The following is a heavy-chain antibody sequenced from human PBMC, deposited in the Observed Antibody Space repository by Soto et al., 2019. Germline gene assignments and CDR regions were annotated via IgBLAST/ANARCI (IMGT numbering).Heavy chain of an antibody. CDR2: IYWYDDK. CDR3: ARNAAYYTSAHYRD. CDR1: GFSLTTREVG. V-gene: IGHV2-5*01. Sequence: QITLKESGPTLVKPTQTLTLTCSFSGFSLTTREVGVGWIRQPPGKALEWLALIYWYDDKRYNPSLKSRLAITKDTSKNQVVLTMTNMDPVDTATYYCARNAAYYTSAHYRDWGQGTLFTVSS. D-gene: IGHD3-22*01. J-gene: IGHJ4*02.